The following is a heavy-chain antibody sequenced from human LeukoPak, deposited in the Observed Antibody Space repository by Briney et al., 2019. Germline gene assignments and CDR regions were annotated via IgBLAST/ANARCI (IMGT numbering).Heavy chain of an antibody. CDR3: AKERQVGATPFDY. D-gene: IGHD1-26*01. J-gene: IGHJ4*02. CDR1: GFSFSSYS. CDR2: IGSDAITK. Sequence: GRSLRLSCTASGFSFSSYSMHWVRQAPGKGLEWVAVIGSDAITKYYADFVRGRFTISRDNSKDTLYLQMNSLRAEDTAIYYCAKERQVGATPFDYRGQGSLVTVSA. V-gene: IGHV3-30*04.